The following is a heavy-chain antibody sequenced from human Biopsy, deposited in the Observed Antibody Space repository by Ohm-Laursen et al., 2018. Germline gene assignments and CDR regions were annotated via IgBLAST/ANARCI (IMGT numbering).Heavy chain of an antibody. CDR2: ISSSGNT. V-gene: IGHV4-4*08. Sequence: SDTLSLTCPVSGDSINSSYWSWIRQAPGKGLEWIGFISSSGNTNYNPSLKSRVTISADTSKNQFSLKLGSVTVADTAVFYCARGPHSGSHSCFDYWGRGTLVTVSS. J-gene: IGHJ4*02. CDR3: ARGPHSGSHSCFDY. CDR1: GDSINSSY. D-gene: IGHD1-26*01.